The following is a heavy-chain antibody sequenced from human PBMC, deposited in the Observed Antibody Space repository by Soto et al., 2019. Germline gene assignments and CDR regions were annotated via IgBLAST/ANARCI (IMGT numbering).Heavy chain of an antibody. J-gene: IGHJ1*01. Sequence: QVQLVQSGAEVKKPGSSVKVSCKASGGTFSTYPISWVRQAPGQGLEWMGGINPIFGTANYAQKLQGRVTITADESTTTAYMQLSSLRSADKAVYYCARLRASNYEDYQHWGQGTLVTVSS. D-gene: IGHD4-4*01. CDR3: ARLRASNYEDYQH. CDR2: INPIFGTA. V-gene: IGHV1-69*12. CDR1: GGTFSTYP.